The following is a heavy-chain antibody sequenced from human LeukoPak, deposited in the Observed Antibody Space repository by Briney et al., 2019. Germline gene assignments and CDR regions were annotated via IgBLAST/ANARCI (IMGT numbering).Heavy chain of an antibody. D-gene: IGHD3-22*01. V-gene: IGHV3-23*01. CDR2: ISGSGDST. CDR1: GFTFSTYA. Sequence: GGSLRLSCAASGFTFSTYAVNWVRQAPGKGLEWVSTISGSGDSTYYADSVKGRFTISRDNSKDTPYLQMSSVGVDDTAVYYCARDRGRYYDSRGFYWGYYFDSWGQGILVTVST. J-gene: IGHJ4*02. CDR3: ARDRGRYYDSRGFYWGYYFDS.